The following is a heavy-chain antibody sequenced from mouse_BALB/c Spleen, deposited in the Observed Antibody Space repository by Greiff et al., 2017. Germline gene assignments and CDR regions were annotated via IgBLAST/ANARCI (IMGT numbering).Heavy chain of an antibody. Sequence: VHVKQSGAELVKPGASVKLSCTASGFNIKDTYMHWVKQRPEQGLEWIGRIDPANGNTKYDPKFQGKATITADTSSNTAYLQLSSLTSEDTAVYYCASDSSGYAYWGQGTLVTVSA. CDR1: GFNIKDTY. V-gene: IGHV14-3*02. CDR2: IDPANGNT. CDR3: ASDSSGYAY. D-gene: IGHD3-2*01. J-gene: IGHJ3*01.